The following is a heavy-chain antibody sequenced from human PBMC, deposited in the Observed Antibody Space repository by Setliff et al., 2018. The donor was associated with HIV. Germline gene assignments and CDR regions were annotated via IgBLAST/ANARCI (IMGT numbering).Heavy chain of an antibody. V-gene: IGHV1-69*13. CDR2: IIPIFGTA. J-gene: IGHJ4*02. D-gene: IGHD4-4*01. CDR1: GYTFTSHT. CDR3: APIDPFPHDYSNSSFDY. Sequence: AASVKVSCKTSGYTFTSHTLQWVRQAPGQGLEWMGGIIPIFGTANSAQKFQGRVTITADESTSTAYMELSSLRSEDTAVYYCAPIDPFPHDYSNSSFDYWGQGTLVTVSS.